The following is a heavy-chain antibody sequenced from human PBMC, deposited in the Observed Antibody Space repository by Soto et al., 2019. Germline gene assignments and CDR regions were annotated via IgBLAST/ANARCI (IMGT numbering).Heavy chain of an antibody. V-gene: IGHV1-18*01. D-gene: IGHD3-10*01. CDR1: GYTFTRSG. J-gene: IGHJ6*02. CDR3: AREGGAPYYYHGMDG. Sequence: ASVKVSCKASGYTFTRSGISWVRQAPGQGLEWMGWISTYNGDTNYAQTFQGRVTMTTDTSTSTVHMEVRSLRSDDTAVYYCAREGGAPYYYHGMDGWGQGTRFTVS. CDR2: ISTYNGDT.